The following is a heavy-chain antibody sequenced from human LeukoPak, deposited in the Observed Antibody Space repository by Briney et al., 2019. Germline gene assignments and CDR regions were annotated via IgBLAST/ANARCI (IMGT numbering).Heavy chain of an antibody. CDR1: GFSLSNYW. V-gene: IGHV3-74*01. Sequence: GGSLRLSCAASGFSLSNYWVHWVRQAPGKGLMWVSQISPDGSQTFYADSVKGRFTISRDNAKNTLFLQMDSLRAEDTALYYCVRSLRSADFWGQGPLVTVSS. CDR3: VRSLRSADF. CDR2: ISPDGSQT. J-gene: IGHJ4*02.